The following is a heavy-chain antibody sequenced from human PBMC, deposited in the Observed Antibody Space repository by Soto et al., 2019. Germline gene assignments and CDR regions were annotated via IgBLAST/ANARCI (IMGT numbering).Heavy chain of an antibody. CDR1: GFTVSSNY. J-gene: IGHJ3*02. V-gene: IGHV3-66*03. CDR3: AGSRYYDSSGYFCVFDRGTFDI. Sequence: GGSLRLSCAASGFTVSSNYMSWVRQAPGKGLEWVSVIYSCGSTYYADSVKGRFTISRDNSKNTLYLQMNSLRAEDTAVYYCAGSRYYDSSGYFCVFDRGTFDIWGQGQWSPSPQ. CDR2: IYSCGST. D-gene: IGHD3-22*01.